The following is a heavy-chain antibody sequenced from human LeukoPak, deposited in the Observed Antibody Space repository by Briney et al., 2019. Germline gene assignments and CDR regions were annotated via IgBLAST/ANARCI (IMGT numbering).Heavy chain of an antibody. CDR2: TDGGGDNK. V-gene: IGHV3-23*01. CDR3: AKDSWSGNGIYDPFDI. J-gene: IGHJ3*02. CDR1: GFTFSSYA. Sequence: GGSLRLSCAASGFTFSSYAMSWVRQAPGKGLEWVSTDGGGDNKFYTNSVKGRFTISRDDSKSTLFLQMNSLRPEDTAIYYCAKDSWSGNGIYDPFDIWGQGTMVAVSS. D-gene: IGHD2-21*01.